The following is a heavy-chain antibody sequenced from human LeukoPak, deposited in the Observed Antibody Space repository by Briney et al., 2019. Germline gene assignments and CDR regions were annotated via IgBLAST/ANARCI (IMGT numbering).Heavy chain of an antibody. Sequence: GASVKVSCKASGGTFSSYAISWVRQAPGQGLDWMGRIIPIFGIANYAQKFQGRVTITADKSTSTAYMELSSLRSEDTAVYYCARDRTFGGVIAAQHDYWGQGTLVTVSS. D-gene: IGHD3-16*02. CDR1: GGTFSSYA. J-gene: IGHJ4*02. V-gene: IGHV1-69*04. CDR2: IIPIFGIA. CDR3: ARDRTFGGVIAAQHDY.